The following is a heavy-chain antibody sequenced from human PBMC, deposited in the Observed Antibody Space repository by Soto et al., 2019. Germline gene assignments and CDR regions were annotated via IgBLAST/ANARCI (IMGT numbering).Heavy chain of an antibody. CDR2: TYYSAGT. Sequence: QLQLQESGPGLVRPSETLSLNCAVSGDFVRRNNYYWGWIRQSPGKGLEWIVSTYYSAGTYYNTSLKSRVTTSMDASTNQFSLTVTSVTAADTAIYYWARHESRGYSSSWYFEDWGQGTPVTVSS. V-gene: IGHV4-39*01. J-gene: IGHJ4*02. D-gene: IGHD6-13*01. CDR1: GDFVRRNNYY. CDR3: ARHESRGYSSSWYFED.